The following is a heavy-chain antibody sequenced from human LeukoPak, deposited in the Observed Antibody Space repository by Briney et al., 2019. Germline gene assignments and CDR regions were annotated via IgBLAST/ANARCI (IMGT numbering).Heavy chain of an antibody. Sequence: QPGGSLRLSCAASGFTFSNYWMSWVRQAPGKGLEWVANINQVGGEKYYVGSVKGRFTISRDNAQNSLYLQMNSLSAEDTAVYYCAKGGFYYYYYMDVWGKGTTVTVSS. CDR1: GFTFSNYW. J-gene: IGHJ6*03. V-gene: IGHV3-7*01. CDR2: INQVGGEK. CDR3: AKGGFYYYYYMDV.